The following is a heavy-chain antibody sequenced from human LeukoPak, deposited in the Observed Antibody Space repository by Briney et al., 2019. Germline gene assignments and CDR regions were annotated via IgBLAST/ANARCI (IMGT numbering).Heavy chain of an antibody. J-gene: IGHJ6*03. CDR2: IYYSGST. CDR3: ARGVWFGEGYYYYYYMDV. Sequence: PSETLSLTCTVSGGSISSYYWSWIRQPPGKGLEWIGYIYYSGSTNYNPSLKSRVTISVDTSKNQFSLKLSSVTAADTAVYYCARGVWFGEGYYYYYYMDVWGKGTTVTISS. CDR1: GGSISSYY. V-gene: IGHV4-59*01. D-gene: IGHD3-10*01.